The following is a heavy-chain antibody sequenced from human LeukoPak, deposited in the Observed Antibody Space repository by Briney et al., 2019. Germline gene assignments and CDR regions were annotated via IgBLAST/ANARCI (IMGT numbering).Heavy chain of an antibody. CDR3: ARGKRYSSSWFYNRFDP. V-gene: IGHV3-66*01. CDR2: IYSGGST. CDR1: GFTFSSYA. D-gene: IGHD6-13*01. Sequence: GGSLRLSCAASGFTFSSYAMSWVRQAPGKGLEWVSVIYSGGSTYFTDSVKGRFTISRDNSKNTLYLQMNSLRAGDTAVYYCARGKRYSSSWFYNRFDPWGLGTLVTVSS. J-gene: IGHJ5*02.